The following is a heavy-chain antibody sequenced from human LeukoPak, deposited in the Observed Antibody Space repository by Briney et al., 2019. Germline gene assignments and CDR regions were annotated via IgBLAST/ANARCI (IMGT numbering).Heavy chain of an antibody. CDR3: TSANYGPAY. Sequence: GSLRLSCAASGFTFSSAWMSWVRQAPGKGLEWVANVNQDGSGKYYVDSVKGRFTISKDNAKNSLYLQMNSLRAEDTAVYYCTSANYGPAYWGQGTLVTVSS. V-gene: IGHV3-7*01. CDR1: GFTFSSAW. D-gene: IGHD5-24*01. J-gene: IGHJ4*02. CDR2: VNQDGSGK.